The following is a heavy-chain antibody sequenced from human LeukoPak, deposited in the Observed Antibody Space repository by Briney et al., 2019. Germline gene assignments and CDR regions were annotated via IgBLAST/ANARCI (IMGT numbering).Heavy chain of an antibody. CDR2: INPSGGST. CDR3: ARSDKYQYYYDSSGGVDY. J-gene: IGHJ4*02. V-gene: IGHV1-46*01. Sequence: GASVKVSCKASGYTFTSYYMHWVRQAPGQGLEWMGIINPSGGSTSYAQKFQGRVTMTRDTSTSTVYMELSSLRSEDTAVYYCARSDKYQYYYDSSGGVDYWGQGTLVTVSS. CDR1: GYTFTSYY. D-gene: IGHD3-22*01.